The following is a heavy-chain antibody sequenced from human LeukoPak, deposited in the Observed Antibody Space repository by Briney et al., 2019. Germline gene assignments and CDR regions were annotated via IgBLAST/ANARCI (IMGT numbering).Heavy chain of an antibody. Sequence: ASVKVSCKASGYTFISYGISWVRQAPGQGLEWMGRINPNSGGTNYAQKFQGRVTMTRDTSISTAYMELSRLRSDDTAVYYCARVFVDTAPGYYGMDVWGQGTTVTVSS. CDR2: INPNSGGT. D-gene: IGHD5-18*01. J-gene: IGHJ6*02. CDR3: ARVFVDTAPGYYGMDV. V-gene: IGHV1-2*06. CDR1: GYTFISYG.